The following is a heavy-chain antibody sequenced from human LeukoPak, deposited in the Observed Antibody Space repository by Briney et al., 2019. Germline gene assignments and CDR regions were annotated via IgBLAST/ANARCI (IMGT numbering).Heavy chain of an antibody. D-gene: IGHD2-8*01. V-gene: IGHV3-74*01. CDR2: INGDGSWT. Sequence: GGSLRLSCAASGNYWMHWVRQAPGKGLVWVSHINGDGSWTTYADSVKGRFTISKDNAKNSLYLQMNSLRAEDTAVYYCARRRGMGSLDYWGQGTLVTVSS. J-gene: IGHJ4*02. CDR3: ARRRGMGSLDY. CDR1: GNYW.